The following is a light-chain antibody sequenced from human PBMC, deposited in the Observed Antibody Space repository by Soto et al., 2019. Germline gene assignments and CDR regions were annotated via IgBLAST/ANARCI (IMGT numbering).Light chain of an antibody. CDR3: QQYGSSPYT. Sequence: EIVLTQSPGTLSLSPGERATLSCRASQSVSSSYLTWYQQKPGQSPRLLNYGASSRATGIPDRFSGSGSGTDFTLTISSLQPEDFAVYYCQQYGSSPYTFGQGTKLEIK. CDR1: QSVSSSY. V-gene: IGKV3-20*01. CDR2: GAS. J-gene: IGKJ2*01.